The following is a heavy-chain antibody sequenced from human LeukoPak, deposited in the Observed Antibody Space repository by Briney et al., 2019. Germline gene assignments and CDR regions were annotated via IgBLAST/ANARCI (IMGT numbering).Heavy chain of an antibody. J-gene: IGHJ5*01. CDR2: INHSGST. CDR3: ARGVPPWNARRQRGLWFDP. Sequence: SETLSLTCAVYGGSFSGYCWSWIRQPPGKGLEWIGEINHSGSTDYNPSLKSRVTISVDTSKNQFSLKLSSVTAADTAVYYCARGVPPWNARRQRGLWFDPWGQGTMVTVSS. V-gene: IGHV4-34*01. CDR1: GGSFSGYC. D-gene: IGHD1-1*01.